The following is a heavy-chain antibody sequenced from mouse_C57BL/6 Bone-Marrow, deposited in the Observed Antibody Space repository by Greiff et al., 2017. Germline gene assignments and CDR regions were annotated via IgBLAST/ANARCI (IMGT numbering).Heavy chain of an antibody. V-gene: IGHV5-9*01. Sequence: EVKVEESGGGLVKPGGSLKLSCAASGFTFSSYTMSWVRQTPETRLQLVAAISGGCGNTYSPDRVKGRFTISRANDKKNLYLQMSSLRSEDTTLNYCSRQVTTVLARKYFDVWGTGTTVTVSS. CDR3: SRQVTTVLARKYFDV. D-gene: IGHD1-1*01. CDR1: GFTFSSYT. J-gene: IGHJ1*03. CDR2: ISGGCGNT.